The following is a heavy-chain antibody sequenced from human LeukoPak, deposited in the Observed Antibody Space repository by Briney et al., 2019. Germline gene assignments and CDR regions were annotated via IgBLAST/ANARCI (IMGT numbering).Heavy chain of an antibody. D-gene: IGHD2-8*01. CDR1: GYTFTGYY. CDR3: ARYSPGLGVGG. V-gene: IGHV1-2*04. J-gene: IGHJ4*02. CDR2: INPNSGGT. Sequence: ASVKVSCKASGYTFTGYYMHWVRQAPGQGLEWMGWINPNSGGTNYAQKFQGWVTMTRDTSTSTAYMELRSLRSDDTAVYYCARYSPGLGVGGWGQGTLVTVSS.